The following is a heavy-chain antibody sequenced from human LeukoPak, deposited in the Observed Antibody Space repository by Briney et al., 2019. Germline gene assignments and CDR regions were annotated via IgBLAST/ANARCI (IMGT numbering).Heavy chain of an antibody. CDR2: IYYRGST. D-gene: IGHD5-18*01. V-gene: IGHV4-39*01. CDR1: GGSISSSSYY. Sequence: PWDTLSLTCTVSGGSISSSSYYLCWIRQPPGKGLEWIGSIYYRGSTYYNPSLKSRVTISVDTSKNQFSLKLSSVTAADTAVYYCARHRFSYGHYYFDYWGQGTLVSVSS. CDR3: ARHRFSYGHYYFDY. J-gene: IGHJ4*02.